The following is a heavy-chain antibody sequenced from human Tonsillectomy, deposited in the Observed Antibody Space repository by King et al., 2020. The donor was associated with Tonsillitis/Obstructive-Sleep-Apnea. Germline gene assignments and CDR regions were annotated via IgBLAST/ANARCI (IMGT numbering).Heavy chain of an antibody. V-gene: IGHV3-11*06. CDR3: ARGGIPAAYYFDY. CDR2: ISSSSSYT. J-gene: IGHJ4*02. Sequence: VQLVESGGGLVKPGGSLRLSCAASGFTFSDYYMSWIRQAPGKGLEWVSYISSSSSYTNYADSVKGRFTISRDNAKNSLYLQMNSLRAEDTAVYYCARGGIPAAYYFDYWGQGTLVTVSS. CDR1: GFTFSDYY. D-gene: IGHD6-13*01.